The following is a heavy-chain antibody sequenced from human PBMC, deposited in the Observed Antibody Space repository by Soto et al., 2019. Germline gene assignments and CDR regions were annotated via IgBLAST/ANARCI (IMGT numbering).Heavy chain of an antibody. J-gene: IGHJ4*02. CDR2: IDNEGTGT. Sequence: GGSLRLSCAATGFSFSIYWMHWVRQAPEKGLEWVSRIDNEGTGTSYADSVRGRFTFSRDNAKNTLYLQMSSLRPEDTAVYYCTWLGGGHYFDSWGRGTLVTVSS. D-gene: IGHD6-19*01. V-gene: IGHV3-74*01. CDR3: TWLGGGHYFDS. CDR1: GFSFSIYW.